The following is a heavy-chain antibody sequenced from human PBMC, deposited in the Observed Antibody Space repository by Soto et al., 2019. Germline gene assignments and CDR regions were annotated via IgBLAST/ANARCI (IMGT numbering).Heavy chain of an antibody. Sequence: QVQLVQSGVEVKKPGASVKVSCKASGYTFTSYGIGWVRQAPGQRLKWMGWITVNSGNTNYPLKLQGRVTMTTDTSTSTALRELRTPTSYGTTVYCCGSGLGGGWYYFAYWGQGTLVTVSS. D-gene: IGHD3-16*01. CDR3: GSGLGGGWYYFAY. CDR2: ITVNSGNT. J-gene: IGHJ4*02. V-gene: IGHV1-18*01. CDR1: GYTFTSYG.